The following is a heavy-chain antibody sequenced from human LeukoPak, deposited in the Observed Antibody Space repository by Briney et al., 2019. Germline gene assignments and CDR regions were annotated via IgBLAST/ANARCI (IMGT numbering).Heavy chain of an antibody. J-gene: IGHJ4*02. D-gene: IGHD3-22*01. CDR3: AKSRSYYYDSSGYLDY. CDR1: GFTFSSYA. CDR2: ISGSGGST. Sequence: GGSLRLSCAASGFTFSSYAMSWVRQAPGKGLEWVSAISGSGGSTYYADSVKGRFTISRDNSKNTLYLQMNSLRAEDTAVYYCAKSRSYYYDSSGYLDYWGQGTLVTVSS. V-gene: IGHV3-23*01.